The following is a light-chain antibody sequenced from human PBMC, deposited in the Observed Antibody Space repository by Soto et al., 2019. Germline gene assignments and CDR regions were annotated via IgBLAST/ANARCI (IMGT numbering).Light chain of an antibody. CDR2: GNN. Sequence: QSVLTQPPSVSGAPGQKVTISCTRSSSNIGAAYDVHWYQHLPGTAPKLLIYGNNNRPSGVPDRFSGSKSGTSASLAITGLQAEDEADYYCQSYDSSLSGWVFRGGTQLTVL. CDR3: QSYDSSLSGWV. J-gene: IGLJ3*02. CDR1: SSNIGAAYD. V-gene: IGLV1-40*01.